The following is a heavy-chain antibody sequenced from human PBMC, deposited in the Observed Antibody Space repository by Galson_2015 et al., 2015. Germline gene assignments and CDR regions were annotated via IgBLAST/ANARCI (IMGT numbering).Heavy chain of an antibody. J-gene: IGHJ6*03. D-gene: IGHD2-15*01. Sequence: SVKVSCKASGYTFTSYAMHWVRQAPGQRLEWMGWINAGNGNTKYSQKFQGRVTITRDTSASTAYMELSSLRSEDTAVYYCARVVVAATSGVYYYYYMDVWGKGTTVTVSS. V-gene: IGHV1-3*01. CDR3: ARVVVAATSGVYYYYYMDV. CDR1: GYTFTSYA. CDR2: INAGNGNT.